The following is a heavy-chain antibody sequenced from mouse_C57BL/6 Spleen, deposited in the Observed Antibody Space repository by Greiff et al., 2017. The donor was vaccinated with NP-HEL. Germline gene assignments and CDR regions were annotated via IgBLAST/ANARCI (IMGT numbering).Heavy chain of an antibody. J-gene: IGHJ2*01. CDR3: AREGLGRDFDY. CDR2: IYPSDSET. Sequence: QVQLQQPGAELVRPGSSVKLSCKASGYTFTSYWMDWVKQRPGQGLEWIGNIYPSDSETHYNQKFKDKATLTVDKSSSKAYMQLSSLTSEDSAVYYCAREGLGRDFDYWGQGTTLTVSS. CDR1: GYTFTSYW. V-gene: IGHV1-61*01. D-gene: IGHD4-1*01.